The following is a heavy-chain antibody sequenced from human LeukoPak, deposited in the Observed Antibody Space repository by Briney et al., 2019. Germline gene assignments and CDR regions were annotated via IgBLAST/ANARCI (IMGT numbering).Heavy chain of an antibody. J-gene: IGHJ4*02. CDR3: ARRHSSGWFYY. V-gene: IGHV4-38-2*02. D-gene: IGHD6-19*01. CDR1: GYSISNGYY. Sequence: PSETLSLTCTVSGYSISNGYYWDWIRQPPGRGLEWIGNIYRSGSTSYNPSLKSRVTISVDTSKNQFSLKVNSVTAADTVVYYCARRHSSGWFYYWGQGTLVTVSS. CDR2: IYRSGST.